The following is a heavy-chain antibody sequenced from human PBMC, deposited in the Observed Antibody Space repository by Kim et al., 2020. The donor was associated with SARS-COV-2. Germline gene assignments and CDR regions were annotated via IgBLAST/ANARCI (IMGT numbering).Heavy chain of an antibody. J-gene: IGHJ3*02. V-gene: IGHV1-3*01. D-gene: IGHD7-27*01. CDR3: ARGNLGAFDI. CDR2: GNT. Sequence: GNTKNLEKVPGRVPITRDTSADTAYMELSSLRSEDTAVYFCARGNLGAFDIWGQGTMVTVSS.